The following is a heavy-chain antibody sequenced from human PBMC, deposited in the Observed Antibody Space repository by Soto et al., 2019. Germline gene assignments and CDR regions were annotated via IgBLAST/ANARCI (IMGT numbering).Heavy chain of an antibody. V-gene: IGHV3-30-3*01. CDR3: ARGPYSSGWYYFDY. Sequence: QVQLVESGGGVVQPGRSLRLSCAASGFTFSSYAMHWVRQAPGKGLEWVAVISYDGSNKYYADSVKGRFTISRDNSKNTLYLQMNSLRAEDTAVYYCARGPYSSGWYYFDYWGQGTLVTVSS. D-gene: IGHD6-19*01. CDR2: ISYDGSNK. CDR1: GFTFSSYA. J-gene: IGHJ4*02.